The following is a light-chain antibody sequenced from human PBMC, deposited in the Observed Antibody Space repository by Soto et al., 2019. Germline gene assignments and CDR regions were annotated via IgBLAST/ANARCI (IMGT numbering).Light chain of an antibody. J-gene: IGKJ4*01. CDR1: QSVSSSY. CDR3: KQYNNWPRAT. CDR2: GAS. Sequence: EIVLTQSPGTLSFSPGERATLSCRASQSVSSSYLAWYQQKPGQAPRLLIYGASSRATGIPDRFSGSGSGTDFTLTISRLEPEDFAVYYCKQYNNWPRATFGGGTKVEIX. V-gene: IGKV3-20*01.